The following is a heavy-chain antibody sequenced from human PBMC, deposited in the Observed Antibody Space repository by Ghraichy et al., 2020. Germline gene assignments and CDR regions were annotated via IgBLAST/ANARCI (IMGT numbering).Heavy chain of an antibody. CDR2: IYYSGST. Sequence: LRLSCTVSGGSISSGGYYWGWIRQHPGKGLEWIGYIYYSGSTYYNPSLKSRVTISVDTSKNQFSLKLSSVTAADTAVYYCARVGMSEARVDYWGQGTLVTVSS. D-gene: IGHD3-10*01. CDR1: GGSISSGGYY. CDR3: ARVGMSEARVDY. J-gene: IGHJ4*02. V-gene: IGHV4-31*03.